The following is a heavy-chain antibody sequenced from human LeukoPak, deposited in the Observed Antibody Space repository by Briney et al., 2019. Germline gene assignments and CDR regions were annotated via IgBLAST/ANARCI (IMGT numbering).Heavy chain of an antibody. CDR1: GFTFSSYW. D-gene: IGHD1-26*01. V-gene: IGHV3-30*02. J-gene: IGHJ3*02. CDR2: IRYDGSNK. CDR3: AKDPIVGATPSGNAFDI. Sequence: GGSLRLSCAASGFTFSSYWMHWVRRAPGKGLEWVAFIRYDGSNKYYADSVKGRFTISRDNSKNTLYLQMNSLRAEDTAVYYCAKDPIVGATPSGNAFDIWGQGTMVTVSS.